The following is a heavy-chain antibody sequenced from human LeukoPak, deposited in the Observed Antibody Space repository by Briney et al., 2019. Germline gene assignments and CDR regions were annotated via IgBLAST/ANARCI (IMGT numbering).Heavy chain of an antibody. V-gene: IGHV4-59*01. CDR1: GGSISSYY. CDR3: ARAARGAAAEWFDP. D-gene: IGHD6-13*01. CDR2: IYYSGST. Sequence: TSETLSLTCTVSGGSISSYYWSWIRQPPGKGLEWIGYIYYSGSTNYNPSLKSRVTISVDTSKNQFSLKLSSVTAADTAVYYCARAARGAAAEWFDPWGQGTLVTVSS. J-gene: IGHJ5*02.